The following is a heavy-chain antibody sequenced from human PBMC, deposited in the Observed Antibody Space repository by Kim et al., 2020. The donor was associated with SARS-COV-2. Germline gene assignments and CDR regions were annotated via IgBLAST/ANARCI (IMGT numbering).Heavy chain of an antibody. D-gene: IGHD6-19*01. CDR1: GFTFSSFW. Sequence: GGSLRLSCAASGFTFSSFWMHWVRQAPGKGLVWVSRINSDGSSTSYADSVKGRFTISRDNAKNTLYLQMNSLRAEDTAVYYCAREEAVAGRGYFQNWGQGTLVTVSS. CDR3: AREEAVAGRGYFQN. J-gene: IGHJ1*01. CDR2: INSDGSST. V-gene: IGHV3-74*01.